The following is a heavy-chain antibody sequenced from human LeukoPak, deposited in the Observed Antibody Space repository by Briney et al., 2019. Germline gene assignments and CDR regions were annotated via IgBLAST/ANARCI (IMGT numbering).Heavy chain of an antibody. V-gene: IGHV1-2*02. Sequence: ASVKVSCKASGYTFTGSYIHWVRQPPGQGLEWMGWINPNNGATNYAQKFQGRVTMTRDTFITTVYMELRSLRYDDTAVYYCARGVYCSSSSCSGVLGYYFFFIDVWGKGITVTVSS. CDR1: GYTFTGSY. D-gene: IGHD2-2*01. CDR3: ARGVYCSSSSCSGVLGYYFFFIDV. CDR2: INPNNGAT. J-gene: IGHJ6*03.